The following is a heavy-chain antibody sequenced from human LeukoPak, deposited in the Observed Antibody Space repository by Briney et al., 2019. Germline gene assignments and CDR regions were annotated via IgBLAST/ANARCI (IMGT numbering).Heavy chain of an antibody. CDR1: GGSISSYY. CDR2: IYTSGST. CDR3: ARQHGDSYYYYYYMDV. J-gene: IGHJ6*03. V-gene: IGHV4-4*09. D-gene: IGHD4-17*01. Sequence: SETLSLTCTVSGGSISSYYWSWIRQPPGKGLEWIGYIYTSGSTNYNPSLKRRVTISVDTSKNQFSLKLSSVTAADTAVYYCARQHGDSYYYYYYMDVWGKGTTVTVSS.